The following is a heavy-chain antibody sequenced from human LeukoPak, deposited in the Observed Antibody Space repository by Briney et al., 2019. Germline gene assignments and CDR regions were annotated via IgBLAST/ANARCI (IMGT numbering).Heavy chain of an antibody. D-gene: IGHD1-26*01. V-gene: IGHV4-34*01. CDR1: GGSFSGYY. J-gene: IGHJ6*03. CDR3: ARGGGRSYYYYYYMDV. CDR2: INHSEST. Sequence: KSSETLSLTCAVYGGSFSGYYWSWIRQPPGKGLEWIGEINHSESTNYNPSLKSRVTISVDTSKNRFSLKLSSVTAADTAVYYCARGGGRSYYYYYYMDVWGKGTTVTVSS.